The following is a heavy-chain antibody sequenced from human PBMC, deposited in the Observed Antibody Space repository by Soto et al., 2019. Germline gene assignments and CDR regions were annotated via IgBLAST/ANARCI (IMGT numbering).Heavy chain of an antibody. J-gene: IGHJ5*02. CDR2: INHSGST. CDR1: GGSFSGYY. D-gene: IGHD2-8*01. Sequence: SETLSLTCAVYGGSFSGYYWSWIRQPPGKGLEWMGEINHSGSTNYNPSLKRRHTISVDTSKNQFSLKLSPVTAAGTAVYYCARVRGGVLNWFDPWGQGTLVTVSS. V-gene: IGHV4-34*01. CDR3: ARVRGGVLNWFDP.